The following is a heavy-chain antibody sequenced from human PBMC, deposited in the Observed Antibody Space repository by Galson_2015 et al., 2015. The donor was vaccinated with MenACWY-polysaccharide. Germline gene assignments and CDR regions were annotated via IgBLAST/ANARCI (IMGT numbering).Heavy chain of an antibody. Sequence: SLRLSCAASGFTFDDYAMHWVRQAPGKGLEWVSGIRWNSVTIGYADSVKGRFTISRDNAKNSLYLQMNSLRTEDTALYYCAKSPEWYYSGDSCLTLDYWGQGTLVTVSS. CDR1: GFTFDDYA. V-gene: IGHV3-9*01. CDR3: AKSPEWYYSGDSCLTLDY. CDR2: IRWNSVTI. J-gene: IGHJ4*02. D-gene: IGHD2-15*01.